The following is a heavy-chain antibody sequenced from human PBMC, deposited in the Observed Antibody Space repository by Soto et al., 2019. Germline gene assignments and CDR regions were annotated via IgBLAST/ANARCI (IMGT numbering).Heavy chain of an antibody. CDR3: AKDTYYNDTTGYYVFHY. V-gene: IGHV3-30*18. D-gene: IGHD3-22*01. J-gene: IGHJ4*02. CDR1: EFTFSSYG. Sequence: QVQLVESGGGVVQPGRSLTLSCAASEFTFSSYGIHWVRQAPGKGLEWVAVISYDGSKKQYADSVKGRFTISRDNSKNTLHLKMTSLRSEDTSVYYCAKDTYYNDTTGYYVFHYWGQGTLVTVSS. CDR2: ISYDGSKK.